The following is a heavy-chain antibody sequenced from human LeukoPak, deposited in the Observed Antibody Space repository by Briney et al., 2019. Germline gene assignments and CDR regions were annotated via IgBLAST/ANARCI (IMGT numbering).Heavy chain of an antibody. CDR3: AQNQWEFPA. J-gene: IGHJ5*02. Sequence: PGGSLRLSWAASGFTFSNYAMSWVRQAPGKGLEWVSGVSDSGRSTYYADSVQGRFIISRDNSKNTLYLQMNSLRVEDTAAYFCAQNQWEFPAWGQGTLVTVSS. CDR1: GFTFSNYA. V-gene: IGHV3-23*01. CDR2: VSDSGRST. D-gene: IGHD1-26*01.